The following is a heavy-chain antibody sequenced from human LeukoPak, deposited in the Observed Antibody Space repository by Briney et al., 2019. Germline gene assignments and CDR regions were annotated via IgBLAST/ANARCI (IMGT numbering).Heavy chain of an antibody. CDR1: GYRFTNYW. Sequence: GESLKISCKGSGYRFTNYWIGWVRQMPGKGLEWMGIIYPGESDTRYSPSFQGQGTILVDKSINTAYLQWSSLMATDTAMYYCATLHYYSDSHGPFDYWGQGTLVPVSS. CDR2: IYPGESDT. J-gene: IGHJ4*02. CDR3: ATLHYYSDSHGPFDY. V-gene: IGHV5-51*01. D-gene: IGHD3-22*01.